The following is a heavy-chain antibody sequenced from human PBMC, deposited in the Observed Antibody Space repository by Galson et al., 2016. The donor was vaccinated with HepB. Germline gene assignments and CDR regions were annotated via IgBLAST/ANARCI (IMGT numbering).Heavy chain of an antibody. CDR3: ARDGRAWLGLDV. CDR2: VHYSGIT. CDR1: GASISGHY. Sequence: ETLSLTCAVSGASISGHYWSWIRQPPGKGLEWIGYVHYSGITNYNPSLKSRVSISIDTSKTHFSLRLTSLTVADTAIYYCARDGRAWLGLDVWGQGTTVTVSS. D-gene: IGHD3/OR15-3a*01. V-gene: IGHV4-59*11. J-gene: IGHJ6*02.